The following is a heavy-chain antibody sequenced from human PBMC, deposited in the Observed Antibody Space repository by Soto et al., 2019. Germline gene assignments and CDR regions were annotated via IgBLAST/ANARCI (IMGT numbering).Heavy chain of an antibody. CDR3: ATALRALYYYYYMDV. J-gene: IGHJ6*03. Sequence: ASVKVSCKVSGYTLTELSMHWVRQAPGKGLEWMGGFDPEDGETIYAQKFQGRVTMTEETSTDTAYMELSSLRSEDTAVYYCATALRALYYYYYMDVWGKGTTVTVSS. CDR1: GYTLTELS. CDR2: FDPEDGET. V-gene: IGHV1-24*01. D-gene: IGHD5-12*01.